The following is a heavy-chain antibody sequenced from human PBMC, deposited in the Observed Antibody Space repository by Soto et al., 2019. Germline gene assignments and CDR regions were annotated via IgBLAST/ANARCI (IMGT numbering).Heavy chain of an antibody. J-gene: IGHJ4*01. CDR1: GGSISNSNW. V-gene: IGHV4-4*02. CDR3: AHRPIVVAAI. CDR2: IFHSGST. D-gene: IGHD2-15*01. Sequence: PSETLSLTCAVFGGSISNSNWWTWVRQPPGKGLDWIGEIFHSGSTNYNSSLMGRVTISVDKANNQFSLKLSSVTAADTAVYYCAHRPIVVAAIWGHGTLVTVSS.